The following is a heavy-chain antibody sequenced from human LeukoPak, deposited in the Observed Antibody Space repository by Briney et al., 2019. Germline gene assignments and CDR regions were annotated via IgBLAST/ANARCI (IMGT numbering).Heavy chain of an antibody. CDR1: GFTFSDYY. CDR2: ISSSGSYT. Sequence: GGSLRLSCAASGFTFSDYYMSWIRQAPGKGLEWVSYISSSGSYTNYADSVKGRLTISRDNAKNSLYLQMNSLRAEDTAVYYCAREGIKPFDYWGQGTLVTVSS. J-gene: IGHJ4*02. D-gene: IGHD1-14*01. CDR3: AREGIKPFDY. V-gene: IGHV3-11*06.